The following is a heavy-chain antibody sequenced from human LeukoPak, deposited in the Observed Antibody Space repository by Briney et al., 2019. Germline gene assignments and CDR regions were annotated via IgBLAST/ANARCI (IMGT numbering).Heavy chain of an antibody. CDR2: LHADGVEQ. J-gene: IGHJ4*02. CDR1: GFTFSSYW. V-gene: IGHV3-7*01. D-gene: IGHD5-18*01. Sequence: GGSLRLSCAASGFTFSSYWMNWVRQAPGKGLEWVARLHADGVEQNYVDSVTGRFTMSRDNTKNSLDLQMNSLRVEDTAVYYCARGGYSFDYLGQGTLVAVSS. CDR3: ARGGYSFDY.